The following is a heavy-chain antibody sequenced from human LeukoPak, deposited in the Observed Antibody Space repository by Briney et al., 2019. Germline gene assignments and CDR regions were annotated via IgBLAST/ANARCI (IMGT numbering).Heavy chain of an antibody. Sequence: GGSLRLSCAASGFTFSSYSMNWVRQAPGKGLEWVSYISTRSSTIYYADSVKGRFTISKDNAKNSLYLQMSSLRADDTAVYYCARGSRMAWEAFEIWGQGTMVTVSS. V-gene: IGHV3-48*01. CDR3: ARGSRMAWEAFEI. D-gene: IGHD1-26*01. CDR1: GFTFSSYS. J-gene: IGHJ3*02. CDR2: ISTRSSTI.